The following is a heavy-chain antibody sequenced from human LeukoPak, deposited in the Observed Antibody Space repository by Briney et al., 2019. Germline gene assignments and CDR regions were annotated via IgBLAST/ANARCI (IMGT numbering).Heavy chain of an antibody. V-gene: IGHV4-34*01. J-gene: IGHJ4*02. D-gene: IGHD3-10*01. CDR1: GGSFSGYY. CDR2: INHSGST. Sequence: SETLSLTCAVYGGSFSGYYWSWIRQPPGKGLEWIGEINHSGSTNYNPSLKSRVTISVDTSKNQFSLKLSSVTAADTAVYYCARQKKTWFGELLFPFDYWGQGTLVTVSS. CDR3: ARQKKTWFGELLFPFDY.